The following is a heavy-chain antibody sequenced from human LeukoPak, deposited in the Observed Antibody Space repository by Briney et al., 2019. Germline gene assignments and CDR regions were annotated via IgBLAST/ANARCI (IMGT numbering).Heavy chain of an antibody. V-gene: IGHV3-30*03. CDR2: ISYDGSNK. J-gene: IGHJ4*02. Sequence: GRSLRLSCAASGFTFSTYAMHWVRQAPGRGLEWVAVISYDGSNKDYADSVKGRFTISRDNSKNTLYLQMNSLRAEDTAVYYCARDRASSGYDYWGQGTLVTVSS. CDR3: ARDRASSGYDY. CDR1: GFTFSTYA. D-gene: IGHD3-10*01.